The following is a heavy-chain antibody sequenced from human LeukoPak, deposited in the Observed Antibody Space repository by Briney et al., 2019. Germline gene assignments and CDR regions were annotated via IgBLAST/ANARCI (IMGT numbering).Heavy chain of an antibody. V-gene: IGHV3-66*02. CDR3: ARVGYYGDYLPFDY. D-gene: IGHD4-17*01. J-gene: IGHJ4*02. Sequence: GGSLRLSCAASGFTVSSNYMSWVRQAPGKGLEWVSVIYSGGSTYYAGSVKGRFTISRDNSKNTLYLQMNSLRAEDTAVYYCARVGYYGDYLPFDYWGQGTLVTVSS. CDR2: IYSGGST. CDR1: GFTVSSNY.